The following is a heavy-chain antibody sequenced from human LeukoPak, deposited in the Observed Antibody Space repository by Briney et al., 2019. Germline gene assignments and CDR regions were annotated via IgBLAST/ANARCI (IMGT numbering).Heavy chain of an antibody. Sequence: SETLSLTCAVSGGSLSGYYWTWIRQPPGKGLEWIGEINHSGSTNYNPSLKSRVTISVDTSKKQFFLKLNSVTAADTAVYYCARSGISWFDPWGQGTLVTVSS. CDR1: GGSLSGYY. CDR3: ARSGISWFDP. J-gene: IGHJ5*02. V-gene: IGHV4-34*01. D-gene: IGHD3-10*01. CDR2: INHSGST.